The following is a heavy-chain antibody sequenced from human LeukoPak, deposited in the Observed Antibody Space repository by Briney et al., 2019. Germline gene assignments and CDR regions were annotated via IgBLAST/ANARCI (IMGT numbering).Heavy chain of an antibody. V-gene: IGHV1-2*02. CDR1: GGTFSSYA. D-gene: IGHD4-17*01. CDR3: ARGRKKTTVTSWFDP. J-gene: IGHJ5*02. Sequence: ASVTVSCKASGGTFSSYAISWVRQAPGQGLEWMGWINPNSGGTNYAQKFQGRVTMTRDTSISTAYMELSRLRSDDTAVYYCARGRKKTTVTSWFDPWGQGTLVTVSS. CDR2: INPNSGGT.